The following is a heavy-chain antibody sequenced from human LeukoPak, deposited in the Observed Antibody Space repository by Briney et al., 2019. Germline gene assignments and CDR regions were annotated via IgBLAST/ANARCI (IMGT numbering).Heavy chain of an antibody. V-gene: IGHV4-59*08. Sequence: PSETLSLTCNVSGGSFGNYYWNWIRQSPGKGLEWIGYIYSSGITNYNTSLKTRVTISVGPSKNQFSLTLNSVNASDTAVYFCATQGYSDFGGWFDPWGQGIPIIVSS. CDR1: GGSFGNYY. D-gene: IGHD2-21*01. J-gene: IGHJ5*02. CDR3: ATQGYSDFGGWFDP. CDR2: IYSSGIT.